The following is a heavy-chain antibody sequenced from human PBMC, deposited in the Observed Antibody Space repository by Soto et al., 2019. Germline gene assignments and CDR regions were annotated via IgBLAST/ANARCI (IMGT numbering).Heavy chain of an antibody. CDR2: ISAYNGNT. Sequence: QVQLVQSGAEVKKPGASVKVSCKASGYTFTSYAISWVRPAPGQGLEWMGWISAYNGNTNYAQKHQGTVTMTTDAATTTADRELRSLRSDDTGVYDCARSGPPAGYWGQGTRVTVSS. CDR1: GYTFTSYA. CDR3: ARSGPPAGY. D-gene: IGHD3-10*01. V-gene: IGHV1-18*01. J-gene: IGHJ4*02.